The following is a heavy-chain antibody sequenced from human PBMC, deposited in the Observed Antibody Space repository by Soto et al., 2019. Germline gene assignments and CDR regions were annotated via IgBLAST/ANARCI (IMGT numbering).Heavy chain of an antibody. CDR1: GFTFDDYA. Sequence: SLRLSCAASGFTFDDYAMHWVRQAPGKGLEWVSGISWNSGSIGYADSVKGRFTISRDNAKNSLYLQMNSLRAEDTALYYCAKDIIDPANSSGWSYDFDYWGQGTLVTVSS. CDR2: ISWNSGSI. V-gene: IGHV3-9*01. CDR3: AKDIIDPANSSGWSYDFDY. D-gene: IGHD6-19*01. J-gene: IGHJ4*02.